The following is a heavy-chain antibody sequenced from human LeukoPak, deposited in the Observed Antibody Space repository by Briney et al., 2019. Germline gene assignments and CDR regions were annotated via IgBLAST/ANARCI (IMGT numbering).Heavy chain of an antibody. CDR3: ARVKKTYSSSVFGFHDAFDI. D-gene: IGHD6-13*01. V-gene: IGHV1-8*02. J-gene: IGHJ3*02. CDR1: GGTFSSYA. Sequence: ASVKVSCKASGGTFSSYAINWVRQATGQGLEWMGWMNPNSGNTGYAQKFQGRVTMTRNTSISTAYMELSSLRSEDTAVYYCARVKKTYSSSVFGFHDAFDIWGQGTMVTVSS. CDR2: MNPNSGNT.